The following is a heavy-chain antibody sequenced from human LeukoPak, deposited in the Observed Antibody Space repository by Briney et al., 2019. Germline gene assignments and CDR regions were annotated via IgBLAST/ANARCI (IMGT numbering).Heavy chain of an antibody. D-gene: IGHD2-2*03. Sequence: SETLSLTCTVSGGSISSSSYYWGQIRQPPGQGLEWIGSIYYSGSTYYNPSLKSRVTISVDTSKNQFSLKLSSVTAADTAVYYCARQREMDYYFDYWGQGTLVTVSS. CDR2: IYYSGST. V-gene: IGHV4-39*01. CDR3: ARQREMDYYFDY. J-gene: IGHJ4*02. CDR1: GGSISSSSYY.